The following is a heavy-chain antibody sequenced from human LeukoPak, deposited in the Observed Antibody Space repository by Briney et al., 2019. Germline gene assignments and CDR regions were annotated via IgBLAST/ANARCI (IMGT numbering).Heavy chain of an antibody. V-gene: IGHV3-7*01. CDR2: IKQDGSEK. CDR1: GFTFSSYW. D-gene: IGHD3-3*01. J-gene: IGHJ4*02. CDR3: ARLRYYDFWSGYCFDY. Sequence: GGSLRLSCAASGFTFSSYWMSWVRQAPGKGLEWVANIKQDGSEKYYVDSVKGRFTISRDNAKNSLYLQMNSLRAEDTAVYYCARLRYYDFWSGYCFDYWGQGTLVTVSS.